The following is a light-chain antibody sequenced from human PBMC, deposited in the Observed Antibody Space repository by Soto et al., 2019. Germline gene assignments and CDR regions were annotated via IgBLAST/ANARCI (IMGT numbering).Light chain of an antibody. CDR3: SSYTSSSSVV. Sequence: QSALTQPDSVSGSPGQSITISCTGTSSDVGGYNYVSWYQQHPGKAPKLMFYDVSNRPSGVSNRFSGSQSGNTDSLTISGLQAEDEADYYCSSYTSSSSVVFGGGTKLTVL. CDR2: DVS. CDR1: SSDVGGYNY. J-gene: IGLJ2*01. V-gene: IGLV2-14*01.